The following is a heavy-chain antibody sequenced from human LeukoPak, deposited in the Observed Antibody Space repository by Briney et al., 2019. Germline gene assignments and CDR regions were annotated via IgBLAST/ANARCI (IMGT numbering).Heavy chain of an antibody. D-gene: IGHD6-19*01. CDR1: GFTLSSYD. CDR2: FGTAGDT. J-gene: IGHJ6*02. CDR3: ARENVLAVAARDYYHGMDV. Sequence: GGSLRLSCAASGFTLSSYDMHWVRQDTGKGLEWVATFGTAGDTYYAGSVKGRFTVSRENAENSFYLQMNSLRGGDTAVYYCARENVLAVAARDYYHGMDVWGQGTLVTVSS. V-gene: IGHV3-13*01.